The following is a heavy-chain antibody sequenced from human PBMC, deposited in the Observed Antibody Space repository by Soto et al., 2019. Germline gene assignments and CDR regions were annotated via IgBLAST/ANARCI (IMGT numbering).Heavy chain of an antibody. Sequence: GAPMKVSCKASGGTLSSYAISWVRQAPGQGLEWMGGIIPIFGTANYAQKFQGRVTITADESTSTAYMELSSLRSEDTAVYYCARAVYGYAFDIWGQGTMVTVSS. V-gene: IGHV1-69*13. D-gene: IGHD4-17*01. CDR1: GGTLSSYA. CDR3: ARAVYGYAFDI. J-gene: IGHJ3*02. CDR2: IIPIFGTA.